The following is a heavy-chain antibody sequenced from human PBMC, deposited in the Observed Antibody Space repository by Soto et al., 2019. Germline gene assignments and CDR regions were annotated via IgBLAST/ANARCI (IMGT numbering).Heavy chain of an antibody. D-gene: IGHD3-3*01. V-gene: IGHV3-30-3*01. Sequence: PGGSLRLSCAASGFTFSSYAMHWVRQAPGKGLEWVAVISYDGSNKYYADSVKGRFTISRDNSKNTLYLQMNSLRAEDTAVYYCARDREYDFWSGYYTVYYYYYGMDVWGQGTTVTVSS. CDR2: ISYDGSNK. J-gene: IGHJ6*02. CDR3: ARDREYDFWSGYYTVYYYYYGMDV. CDR1: GFTFSSYA.